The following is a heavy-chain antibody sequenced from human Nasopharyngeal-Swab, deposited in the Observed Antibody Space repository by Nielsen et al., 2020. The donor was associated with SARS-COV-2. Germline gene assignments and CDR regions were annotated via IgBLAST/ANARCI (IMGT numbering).Heavy chain of an antibody. CDR1: GFTFSRSW. CDR3: ARDPEYSALDI. J-gene: IGHJ3*02. V-gene: IGHV3-7*01. D-gene: IGHD1-14*01. CDR2: INQDGSLK. Sequence: GGSLRLSCAASGFTFSRSWMAWVRQAPGKGLEWVANINQDGSLKYYVDSVKGRFTISRDNAENSLYLQMDSLRADDTAVYYCARDPEYSALDIWGQGTMVTVSS.